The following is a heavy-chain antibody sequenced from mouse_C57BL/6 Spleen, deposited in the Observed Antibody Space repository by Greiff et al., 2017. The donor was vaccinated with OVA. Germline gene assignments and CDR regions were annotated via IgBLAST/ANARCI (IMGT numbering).Heavy chain of an antibody. V-gene: IGHV8-8*01. D-gene: IGHD1-1*01. Sequence: QVTLKESGPGILQPSQTLSLTCSFSGFSLSTFGLGVGWIRQPSRKGLEWPAHIWWDDDKYYNPALKSRLTLSKDTSKNQGFLKIANVDTADTVTYYCARIARDYYGSRTPFDYGGQGTTLTVSS. J-gene: IGHJ2*01. CDR2: IWWDDDK. CDR3: ARIARDYYGSRTPFDY. CDR1: GFSLSTFGLG.